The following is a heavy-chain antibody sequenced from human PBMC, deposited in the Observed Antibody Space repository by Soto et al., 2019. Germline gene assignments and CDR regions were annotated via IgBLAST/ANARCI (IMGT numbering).Heavy chain of an antibody. Sequence: QVQLVQSGAEVKKPGASVKVSCKASGYTFSRYAMHWVRQAPGQRLEWMGWINAGNGNTKYSQKFQGRVTITRDTSASTAYMELSSLRSEDTTVYYCARMVSGSYSSWGQGTLVTVSS. J-gene: IGHJ5*02. V-gene: IGHV1-3*01. CDR1: GYTFSRYA. CDR3: ARMVSGSYSS. D-gene: IGHD1-26*01. CDR2: INAGNGNT.